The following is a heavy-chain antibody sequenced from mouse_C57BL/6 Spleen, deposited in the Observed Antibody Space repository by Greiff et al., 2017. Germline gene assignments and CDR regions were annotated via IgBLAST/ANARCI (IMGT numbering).Heavy chain of an antibody. J-gene: IGHJ2*01. CDR2: IYPGDGDT. Sequence: QVQLKESGAELVKPGASVKISCKASGYAFSSYWMNWVKQRPGKGLEWIGQIYPGDGDTNYNGKFKGKATLTADKSSSTAYMQLSSLTSEDSAVYFGAREKGLYYFDYWGQGTTLTVSS. CDR3: AREKGLYYFDY. CDR1: GYAFSSYW. V-gene: IGHV1-80*01.